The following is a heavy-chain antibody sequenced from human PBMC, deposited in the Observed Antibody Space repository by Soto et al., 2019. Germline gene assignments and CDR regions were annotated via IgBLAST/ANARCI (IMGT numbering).Heavy chain of an antibody. CDR3: AREIRVAGRRNYFDY. CDR1: GFTFSIYG. V-gene: IGHV3-23*01. Sequence: EVQLLESGGDLVQPGGSLRLSCAASGFTFSIYGMTWVRQAPGKGLEWVSYITGSGGGAYYADSVKGRFTISRDNSKSTLYLQMDSLRYDDRAIYYCAREIRVAGRRNYFDYWGQGTLVTVSS. D-gene: IGHD6-19*01. CDR2: ITGSGGGA. J-gene: IGHJ4*02.